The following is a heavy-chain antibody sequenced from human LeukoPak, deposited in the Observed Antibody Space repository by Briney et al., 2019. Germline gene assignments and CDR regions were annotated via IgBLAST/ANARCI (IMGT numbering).Heavy chain of an antibody. J-gene: IGHJ3*02. CDR2: IYYTGST. D-gene: IGHD3-3*01. CDR3: ARLPYYDFWSGHPEGANDAFDI. Sequence: SETLSLTCSVAGESISRGSYSWSWIQQPPGRGLEWIGYIYYTGSTYYNPSLKSRLTISADTSNNQFSLKLSSVTAADTAVYYCARLPYYDFWSGHPEGANDAFDIWGQGTMVTVSS. CDR1: GESISRGSYS. V-gene: IGHV4-30-2*01.